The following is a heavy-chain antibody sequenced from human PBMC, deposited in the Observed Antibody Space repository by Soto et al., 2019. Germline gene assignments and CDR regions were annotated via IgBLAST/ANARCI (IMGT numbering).Heavy chain of an antibody. CDR3: ARAAGGIAAAGTLFDY. CDR1: GGTVSSYT. V-gene: IGHV1-69*02. J-gene: IGHJ4*02. Sequence: SVKVSCKASGGTVSSYTISWVRQAPGQGLEWMGRIIPILGIANYAQKFQGRVTITADKSTSTAYMELSSLRSEDTAVYYCARAAGGIAAAGTLFDYWGQGTLVTVSS. D-gene: IGHD6-13*01. CDR2: IIPILGIA.